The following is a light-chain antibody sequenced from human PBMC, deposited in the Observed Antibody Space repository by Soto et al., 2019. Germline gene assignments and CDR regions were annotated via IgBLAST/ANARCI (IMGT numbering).Light chain of an antibody. J-gene: IGKJ4*01. V-gene: IGKV1-5*01. CDR3: QQYNSYSPLT. Sequence: LAWYQQKPGTAPKLLIYDASNLESGVPSRFSGSGSGTEFTLTIRSLQPDDFATYYCQQYNSYSPLTLGGGTKVDIK. CDR2: DAS.